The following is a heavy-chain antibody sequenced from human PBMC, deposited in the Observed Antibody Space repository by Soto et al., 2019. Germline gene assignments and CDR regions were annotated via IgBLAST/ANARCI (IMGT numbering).Heavy chain of an antibody. V-gene: IGHV3-11*01. CDR1: GFTFSDYY. Sequence: KPWGSRRLSCAASGFTFSDYYMTWIRQAPGKGLEWLSYISSGGITIYYADSVKGRFTVSRDNAKNSMYLQMNNLRVEDTAVYYCARDQGIYYARDIWGQGTPVIVSS. CDR2: ISSGGITI. D-gene: IGHD3-10*01. CDR3: ARDQGIYYARDI. J-gene: IGHJ6*02.